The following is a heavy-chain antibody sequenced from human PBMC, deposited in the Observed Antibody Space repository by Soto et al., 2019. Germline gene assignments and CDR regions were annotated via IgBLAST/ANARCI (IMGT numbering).Heavy chain of an antibody. Sequence: SETLSLTCTVSGGSISSGDYYWSWIRQPPGKGLEWIGYIYYSGSTYYNPSLKSRVTISVDTSKNQFSLKLSSVTAAGTAVYYCARGGGSNWFDPWGQGTLVTVSS. CDR2: IYYSGST. V-gene: IGHV4-30-4*01. D-gene: IGHD2-15*01. CDR3: ARGGGSNWFDP. CDR1: GGSISSGDYY. J-gene: IGHJ5*02.